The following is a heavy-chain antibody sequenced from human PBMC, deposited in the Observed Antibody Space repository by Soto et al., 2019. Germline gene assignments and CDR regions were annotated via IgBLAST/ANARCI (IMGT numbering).Heavy chain of an antibody. D-gene: IGHD6-19*01. CDR2: ISGSGGTT. V-gene: IGHV3-23*01. Sequence: EVQLLESGGGLVQPGGSLRLSCAASGFTFSSYAMSWVRQAPGKGLEWVSAISGSGGTTYYADSVKGRFTFSRDNSKNTLYLQMNSLRAEDPAVYDCAKTANGWFSAFDIWGQGTMVTVSS. J-gene: IGHJ3*02. CDR3: AKTANGWFSAFDI. CDR1: GFTFSSYA.